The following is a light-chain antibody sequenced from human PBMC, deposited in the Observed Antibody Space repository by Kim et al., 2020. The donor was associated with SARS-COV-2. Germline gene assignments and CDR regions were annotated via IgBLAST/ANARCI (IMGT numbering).Light chain of an antibody. CDR1: QSVNSC. CDR3: QQYDSHPYT. CDR2: CAS. V-gene: IGKV1-5*03. J-gene: IGKJ2*01. Sequence: DIQMTQSPSTLSASVGDRVTITCQASQSVNSCLAWYQQKPGKAPKLLIYCASTLEGGVPSRFSGCGSGTEFTLTINSLQPDDFATYFCQQYDSHPYTFGQGTKLE.